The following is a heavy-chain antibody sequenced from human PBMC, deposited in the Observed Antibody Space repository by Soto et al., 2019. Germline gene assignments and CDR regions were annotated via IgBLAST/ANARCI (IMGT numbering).Heavy chain of an antibody. Sequence: SETLSLTCTVSGGSISSYYWSWIRQPPGKGLEWIGYIYYSGSTNYNPSLKSRVTISVDTSKNQFSLKLSSVTAADTAVYYCARHEVEYSSRTRYYYYMDGWGKGTTVTVSS. CDR2: IYYSGST. J-gene: IGHJ6*03. CDR3: ARHEVEYSSRTRYYYYMDG. D-gene: IGHD6-6*01. V-gene: IGHV4-59*08. CDR1: GGSISSYY.